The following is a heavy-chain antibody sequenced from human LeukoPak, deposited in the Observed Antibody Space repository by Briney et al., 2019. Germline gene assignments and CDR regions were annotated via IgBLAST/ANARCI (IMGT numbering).Heavy chain of an antibody. CDR3: ARDCSGGSCSRKDWFDP. CDR1: GYTFTSYA. CDR2: INAGNGNT. Sequence: ASVKVSCKAPGYTFTSYAMHWVRQAPGQRLEWMGWINAGNGNTKYSQEFQGRVTITRDTSASTAYMELSSLTSEDTAVYYCARDCSGGSCSRKDWFDPWGQGTLVTVSS. V-gene: IGHV1-3*03. D-gene: IGHD2-15*01. J-gene: IGHJ5*02.